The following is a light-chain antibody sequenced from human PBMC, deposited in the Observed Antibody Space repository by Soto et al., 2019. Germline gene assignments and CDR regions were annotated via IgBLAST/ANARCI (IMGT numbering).Light chain of an antibody. Sequence: EIVLTQSPGTLSLSPGDRATLSCRASQSVSSSYLAWYQQKPGQAPRLLIYGASSRAAGIPDRFSGGGSGTDFTLTISSLHPDDFATYYCQQYENYWTFGQGTKVDIK. CDR1: QSVSSSY. J-gene: IGKJ1*01. CDR2: GAS. CDR3: QQYENYWT. V-gene: IGKV3-20*01.